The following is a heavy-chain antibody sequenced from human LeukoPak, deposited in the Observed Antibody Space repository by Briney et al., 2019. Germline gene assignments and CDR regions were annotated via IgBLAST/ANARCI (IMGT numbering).Heavy chain of an antibody. CDR1: GFTFSSYW. J-gene: IGHJ4*02. CDR3: VRGGYSSFDY. V-gene: IGHV3-7*01. D-gene: IGHD3-10*01. Sequence: GGSLRLSCATTGFTFSSYWMSWVRKAPGKELEWVANIKQDGSEKYYVDSVKGRFTISRDNSKNLLYLQMNSLGAEDTAVYYCVRGGYSSFDYWGQGTLVTVSS. CDR2: IKQDGSEK.